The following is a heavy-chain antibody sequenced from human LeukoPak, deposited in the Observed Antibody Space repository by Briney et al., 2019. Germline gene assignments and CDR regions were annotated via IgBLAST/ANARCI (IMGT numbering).Heavy chain of an antibody. V-gene: IGHV1-69*02. D-gene: IGHD5-18*01. CDR1: GGTFSSYT. CDR3: ARVLNTAMVRGHNWFDP. J-gene: IGHJ5*02. Sequence: ASVKVSCKASGGTFSSYTISWVRQAPGQGLEWMGRIIPILGIANYAQKFQGRVTITADKSTSTAYMELSSLRSEDTAVYYCARVLNTAMVRGHNWFDPWGQGTLVTVSS. CDR2: IIPILGIA.